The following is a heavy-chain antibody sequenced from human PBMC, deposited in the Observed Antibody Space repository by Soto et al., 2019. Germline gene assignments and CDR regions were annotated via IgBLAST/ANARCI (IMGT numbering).Heavy chain of an antibody. Sequence: QVQLVESGGGVVQPGRSLRLSCAASGFTFSSYAMHWVRQAPGKGLEWVAVISDDGSNKYYADSVKGRCTISRDNSKNTLYLQMNSLRAEDTAVYYCAREIKIWWFDPWGQGTLVTVSS. J-gene: IGHJ5*02. V-gene: IGHV3-30-3*01. D-gene: IGHD3-9*01. CDR1: GFTFSSYA. CDR2: ISDDGSNK. CDR3: AREIKIWWFDP.